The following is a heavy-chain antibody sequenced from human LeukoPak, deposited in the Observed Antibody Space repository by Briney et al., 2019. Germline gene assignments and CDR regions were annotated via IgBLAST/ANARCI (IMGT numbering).Heavy chain of an antibody. CDR3: ARVAASFDY. D-gene: IGHD6-19*01. V-gene: IGHV4-4*03. CDR2: IYHSGST. J-gene: IGHJ4*02. Sequence: PGTLSLTCAVSGYSISSTNWGSWVRQPPGEGLEWIGEIYHSGSTNYNPSLKSRVTISLDKSNNQFSLRLTTVTAADTAVYYCARVAASFDYWGQGTLVTVSS. CDR1: GYSISSTNW.